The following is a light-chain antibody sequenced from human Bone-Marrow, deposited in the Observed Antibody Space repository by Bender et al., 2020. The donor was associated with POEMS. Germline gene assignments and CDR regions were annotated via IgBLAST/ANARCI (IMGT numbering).Light chain of an antibody. V-gene: IGLV2-14*02. CDR1: NSDVGTYYL. CDR3: QVWDSGSDHVIWV. Sequence: QSALTQPASVSGSPGQSITISCTGTNSDVGTYYLVSWYQQHPGRAPKLMIYEANKRPSGVSTRFSGSKSGNTATLTISRVEAGDEADFYCQVWDSGSDHVIWVFGGGTKLTVL. CDR2: EAN. J-gene: IGLJ3*02.